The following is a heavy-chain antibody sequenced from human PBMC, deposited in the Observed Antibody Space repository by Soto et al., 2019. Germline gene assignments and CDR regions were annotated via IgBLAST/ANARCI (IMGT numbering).Heavy chain of an antibody. CDR3: ARERESRFGDGAFDI. CDR1: GGSISSGDYY. V-gene: IGHV4-30-4*01. Sequence: SETLSLTCTVSGGSISSGDYYWSWIRQPPGKGLEWIGYIYYSGSTYYNPSLKSRVTISVDTSKNQFSLKLSSVTAADTAVYYCARERESRFGDGAFDIWGQGTMVTVSS. CDR2: IYYSGST. D-gene: IGHD3-10*01. J-gene: IGHJ3*02.